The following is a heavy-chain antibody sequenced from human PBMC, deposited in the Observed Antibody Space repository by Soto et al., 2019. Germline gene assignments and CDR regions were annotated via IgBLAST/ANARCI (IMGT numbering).Heavy chain of an antibody. J-gene: IGHJ6*02. D-gene: IGHD3-10*01. Sequence: DVQLVESGGGLVQPGRSLRLSCAASGFNFDDYAMHWVRQAPGKGLEWVSGISWDTKTIGYAASVKGRFTISRANAKNSLYLQIISLRPEDTASYYCANSGGGPMGYYSGMDVWGQGTTVTVSS. CDR3: ANSGGGPMGYYSGMDV. CDR1: GFNFDDYA. V-gene: IGHV3-9*01. CDR2: ISWDTKTI.